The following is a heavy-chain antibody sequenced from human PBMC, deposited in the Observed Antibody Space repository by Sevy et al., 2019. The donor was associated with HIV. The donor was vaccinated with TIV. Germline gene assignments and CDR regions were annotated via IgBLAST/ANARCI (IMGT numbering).Heavy chain of an antibody. Sequence: GSLELSCAGSGFTFRKAWVEWVRPAPGEGLGWVGRIKSKTDGGTKDFAAPGKGRFIISRDDSKNTVYLQMNSLKTEDTAVYYCTTEKLPGYWGQGTLVTVSS. CDR3: TTEKLPGY. J-gene: IGHJ4*02. V-gene: IGHV3-15*07. D-gene: IGHD1-7*01. CDR1: GFTFRKAW. CDR2: IKSKTDGGTK.